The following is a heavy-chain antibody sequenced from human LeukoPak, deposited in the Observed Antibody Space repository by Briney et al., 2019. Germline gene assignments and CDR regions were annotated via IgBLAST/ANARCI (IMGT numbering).Heavy chain of an antibody. CDR3: AKGMETYLDAFDI. Sequence: GGSLRLSCAASGFTFDDYAMHWVRQAPGKGLEWVSGISWNSGSIGYADSVKGRFTISRDNAKNSLYLQMNSLRAEDTALYYCAKGMETYLDAFDIWGQGTMVTVSS. CDR2: ISWNSGSI. D-gene: IGHD1-1*01. J-gene: IGHJ3*02. V-gene: IGHV3-9*01. CDR1: GFTFDDYA.